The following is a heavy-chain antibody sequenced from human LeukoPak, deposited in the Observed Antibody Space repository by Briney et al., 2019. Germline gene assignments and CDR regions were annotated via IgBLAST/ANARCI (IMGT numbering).Heavy chain of an antibody. CDR2: IWYDGSNK. CDR3: AKDQERIMITFGGVIVTSPLDY. Sequence: PGGSLRLSCAASGFTFSSYGMHWVRQAPGKGLEWAAVIWYDGSNKYYADSVKGRFTISRDNSKNTLYLQMNSLRAEDTAVYYCAKDQERIMITFGGVIVTSPLDYWGQGTLVTVSS. CDR1: GFTFSSYG. J-gene: IGHJ4*02. V-gene: IGHV3-33*06. D-gene: IGHD3-16*02.